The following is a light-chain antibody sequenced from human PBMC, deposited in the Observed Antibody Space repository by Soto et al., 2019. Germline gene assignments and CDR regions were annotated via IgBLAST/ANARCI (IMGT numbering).Light chain of an antibody. CDR3: QQYGSSPIT. J-gene: IGKJ5*01. Sequence: EIVLTQYPGTLSLSPGERATLSCRASQRVSRITYLAWYQQKVGQAPSLLIYDASSRATGIPDRFSGSGSGTDFTLTISRLELEEFAVYYCQQYGSSPITFGQGTRLEL. V-gene: IGKV3-20*01. CDR1: QRVSRITY. CDR2: DAS.